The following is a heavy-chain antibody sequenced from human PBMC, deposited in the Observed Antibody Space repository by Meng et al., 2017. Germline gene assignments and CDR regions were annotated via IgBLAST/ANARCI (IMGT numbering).Heavy chain of an antibody. J-gene: IGHJ4*02. D-gene: IGHD5-12*01. CDR3: AREDSGYVRDFDY. CDR1: GYTFNGYY. Sequence: GELGQSGAEVKKPGASVKVSCKASGYTFNGYYMHWVRQAPGQGLEWMGWINPNSGGTNYAQKFQGRVTMTRDTSTSTAYMELSRLRSDDTAVYYCAREDSGYVRDFDYWGQGTLVTVSS. CDR2: INPNSGGT. V-gene: IGHV1-2*02.